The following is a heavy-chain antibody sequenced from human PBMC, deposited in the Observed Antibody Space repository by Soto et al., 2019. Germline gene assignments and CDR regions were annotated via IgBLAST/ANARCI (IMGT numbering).Heavy chain of an antibody. CDR3: ARVGTFYDFWSGYYYYGMDV. CDR2: MNPNSGNT. Sequence: ASVKVSCKASGYTFTSYDINWVRQATGQGLEWMGWMNPNSGNTGYAQKFQGRVTMTRNTSISTAYMELSSLRSEDTAVYYCARVGTFYDFWSGYYYYGMDVWGQGTTVTVSS. CDR1: GYTFTSYD. D-gene: IGHD3-3*01. J-gene: IGHJ6*02. V-gene: IGHV1-8*01.